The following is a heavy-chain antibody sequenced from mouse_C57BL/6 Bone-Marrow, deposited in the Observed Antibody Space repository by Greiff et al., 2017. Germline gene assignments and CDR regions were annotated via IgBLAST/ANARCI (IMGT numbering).Heavy chain of an antibody. CDR3: ARETRVRKGYDY. Sequence: VQLQQSGPELVKPGASVKMSCKASGYTFTDYNMHWVKQSHGKSLEWIGYINPNNGGTSYNQKFKGKATLTVNKSSSTAYKELRSLTAEDSAVYYCARETRVRKGYDYWGQGTTLTVSS. J-gene: IGHJ2*01. CDR1: GYTFTDYN. CDR2: INPNNGGT. D-gene: IGHD2-2*01. V-gene: IGHV1-22*01.